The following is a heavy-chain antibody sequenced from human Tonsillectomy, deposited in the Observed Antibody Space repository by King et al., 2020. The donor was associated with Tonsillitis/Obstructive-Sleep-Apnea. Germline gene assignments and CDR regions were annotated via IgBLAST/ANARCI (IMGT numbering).Heavy chain of an antibody. Sequence: QLVQSGAEVKKPGASVKVSCKASGYTFTTYGISWVRQAPGQGLEWMGWISPYNGHRNYAQNLQGRVTMTTDTSTSTAYMELRSLRSDETALYYCARDSMSHYFDSSAYYTFDYWGQGTLVTVAS. CDR1: GYTFTTYG. V-gene: IGHV1-18*01. CDR3: ARDSMSHYFDSSAYYTFDY. J-gene: IGHJ4*02. D-gene: IGHD3-22*01. CDR2: ISPYNGHR.